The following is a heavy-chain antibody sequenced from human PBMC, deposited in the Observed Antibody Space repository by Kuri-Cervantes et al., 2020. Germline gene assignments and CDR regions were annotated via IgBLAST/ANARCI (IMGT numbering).Heavy chain of an antibody. D-gene: IGHD2-15*01. Sequence: GESLKISCAASGFTFSSYGMHWVRQAPGKGLEWVAFIRYDGSNKYYADSVKGRFTISRDNSKNTLYLQMNSLRPEDAAVYYCARDRAPVVVATTPVYDWFDPWGQGTLVTVSS. CDR2: IRYDGSNK. J-gene: IGHJ5*02. CDR3: ARDRAPVVVATTPVYDWFDP. V-gene: IGHV3-30*02. CDR1: GFTFSSYG.